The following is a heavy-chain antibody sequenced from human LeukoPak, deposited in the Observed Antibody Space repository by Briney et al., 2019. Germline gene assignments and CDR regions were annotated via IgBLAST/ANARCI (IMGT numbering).Heavy chain of an antibody. CDR2: ISPTGSTT. CDR3: ARGPNSNWSGLDF. V-gene: IGHV3-74*01. CDR1: GFSLSGHW. D-gene: IGHD6-6*01. J-gene: IGHJ4*02. Sequence: GGSLRLSCTASGFSLSGHWMHWARQLPGKGLVWVSRISPTGSTTSYADSVKGRFTVSRDNAKNTLYLQVNNLRAEDTAVYYCARGPNSNWSGLDFWGQGTLLTVSS.